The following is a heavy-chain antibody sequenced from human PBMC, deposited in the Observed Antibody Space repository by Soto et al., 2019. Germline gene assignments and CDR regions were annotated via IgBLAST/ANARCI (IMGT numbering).Heavy chain of an antibody. CDR1: CGSLTDYY. D-gene: IGHD7-27*01. V-gene: IGHV4-59*01. J-gene: IGHJ4*02. CDR3: ALTGPLDY. Sequence: SETLSLTCTVSCGSLTDYYWSWIRQPPGKELEWIGYIYHSDITNYNPSLRSRAAISVGTSRSQFSLKLSSVTAADTAVYYCALTGPLDYWGQGTLVTVSS. CDR2: IYHSDIT.